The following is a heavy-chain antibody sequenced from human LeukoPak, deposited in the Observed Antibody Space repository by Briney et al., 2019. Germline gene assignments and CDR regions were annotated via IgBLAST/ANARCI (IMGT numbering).Heavy chain of an antibody. V-gene: IGHV1-69*05. Sequence: SVKVSCKASGGTFSSYAISWVRQAPGQGLEWMGGIIPIFGTANYAQKFQGRVTITTDESTSTAYMELSSLRSEDTAVYYCASQYSGTMAGPFDYWGQGTLVTVSS. CDR3: ASQYSGTMAGPFDY. CDR2: IIPIFGTA. D-gene: IGHD1-26*01. J-gene: IGHJ4*02. CDR1: GGTFSSYA.